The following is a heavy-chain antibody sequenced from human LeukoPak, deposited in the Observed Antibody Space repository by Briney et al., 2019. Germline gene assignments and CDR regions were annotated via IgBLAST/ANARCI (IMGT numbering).Heavy chain of an antibody. V-gene: IGHV4-38-2*02. Sequence: SETLSLTCTVSGYSISSGYYWGWIRQPPGKGLEWIGSIYHSGSTYYNPSLKSRVTISVDTSKNQFSLKLSSVTAADTAVYYCARDGSHLFVLYGGDFDYWGQGTLVTVSS. D-gene: IGHD3-16*01. CDR1: GYSISSGYY. CDR3: ARDGSHLFVLYGGDFDY. CDR2: IYHSGST. J-gene: IGHJ4*02.